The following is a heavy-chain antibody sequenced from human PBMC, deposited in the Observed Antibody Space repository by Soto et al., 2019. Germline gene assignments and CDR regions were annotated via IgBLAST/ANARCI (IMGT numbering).Heavy chain of an antibody. Sequence: SETLSLTCTVSGCSISSGGYYWSWIRQHPGKGLEWIGYIYYSGSTYYNPSLKSRVTISVDTSKNQFSLKLSSVTAADTAVYYCATRSREPRYYFDYWGQGTLVT. CDR3: ATRSREPRYYFDY. V-gene: IGHV4-31*03. CDR2: IYYSGST. J-gene: IGHJ4*02. CDR1: GCSISSGGYY.